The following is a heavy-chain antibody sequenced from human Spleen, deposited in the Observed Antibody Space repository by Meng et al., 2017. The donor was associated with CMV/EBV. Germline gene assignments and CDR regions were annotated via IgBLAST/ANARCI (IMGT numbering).Heavy chain of an antibody. Sequence: GESLKISCAASGFTFSNYLMHWVRQAPGRGLEWVAVTSYDGNKYYADSVKGRFTISRDNAKNSLYLQMNSLRAEDMALYYCAKDMAPGGDLYHYYGMDVWGQGTTVTVSS. V-gene: IGHV3-30*04. J-gene: IGHJ6*02. D-gene: IGHD2-21*02. CDR2: TSYDGNK. CDR3: AKDMAPGGDLYHYYGMDV. CDR1: GFTFSNYL.